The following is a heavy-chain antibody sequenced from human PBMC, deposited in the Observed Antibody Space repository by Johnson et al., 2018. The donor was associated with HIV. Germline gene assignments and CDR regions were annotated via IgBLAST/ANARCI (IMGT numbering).Heavy chain of an antibody. D-gene: IGHD3-22*01. V-gene: IGHV3-64*01. CDR3: ARGMSSGPWAGGDAFDI. CDR2: ISSNGGST. J-gene: IGHJ3*02. CDR1: GFIFSSYA. Sequence: VLLVESGGGVVQPGRSLRLSCAASGFIFSSYAMHWVRQAPGKGLQYVSAISSNGGSTYYANSVKGRFTISRDNAKNSLYLQMNSLSAEDTAVYYCARGMSSGPWAGGDAFDIWGQGTMVTVYS.